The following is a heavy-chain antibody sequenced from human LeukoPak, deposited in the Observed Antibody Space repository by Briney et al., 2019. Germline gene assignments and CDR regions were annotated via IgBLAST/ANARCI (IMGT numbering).Heavy chain of an antibody. CDR2: ISANNGNT. CDR3: ARDSDYGDYGDPFDI. J-gene: IGHJ3*02. V-gene: IGHV1-18*01. D-gene: IGHD4-17*01. CDR1: GYTFTSYG. Sequence: ASVKVSCKASGYTFTSYGISWVRQAPGQGLEWMGWISANNGNTNYAQKLQGRVTMTTDTSTSTAYMELRSLRSDDTAVYYCARDSDYGDYGDPFDIWGQGTMVTVSS.